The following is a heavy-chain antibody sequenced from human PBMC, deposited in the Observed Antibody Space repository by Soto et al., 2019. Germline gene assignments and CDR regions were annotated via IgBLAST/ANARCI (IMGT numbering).Heavy chain of an antibody. CDR2: IYYSGST. Sequence: QLQLQESGPGLVKPSETLSLTCTVSGGSISSSSYYWGWIRQPPGKGLEWIGSIYYSGSTYYNPSLKSRVTISVDTSKNQFSLKLSSVTAADTAVYYCARHRFGQWLVRGLFDYWGQGTLVTVSS. J-gene: IGHJ4*02. CDR3: ARHRFGQWLVRGLFDY. CDR1: GGSISSSSYY. V-gene: IGHV4-39*01. D-gene: IGHD6-19*01.